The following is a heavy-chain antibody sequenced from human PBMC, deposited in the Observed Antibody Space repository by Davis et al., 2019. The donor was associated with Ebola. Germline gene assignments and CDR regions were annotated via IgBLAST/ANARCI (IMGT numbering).Heavy chain of an antibody. CDR3: ARGAYGDYIVKAFDI. J-gene: IGHJ3*02. CDR1: GFVFRNYV. V-gene: IGHV3-30*03. D-gene: IGHD4-17*01. Sequence: PGGSLRLSCAASGFVFRNYVMSWVRQAPGKGLEWVAVISYDGDNNYHADSVQGRFTISRDNSKNTLYLQMNSLRAEDTAIYYCARGAYGDYIVKAFDIWGQGTKVTVSS. CDR2: ISYDGDNN.